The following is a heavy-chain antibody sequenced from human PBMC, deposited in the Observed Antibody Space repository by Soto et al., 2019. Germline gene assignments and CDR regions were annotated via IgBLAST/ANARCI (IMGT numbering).Heavy chain of an antibody. CDR1: GGTFSSYA. CDR2: IIPIFGTA. CDR3: ARELYSSGWREFDY. J-gene: IGHJ4*02. V-gene: IGHV1-69*06. Sequence: SVKVSCKASGGTFSSYAISWVRQAPGQGLEWMGGIIPIFGTANYAQKFQGRVTITADKSTSTAYMGLSSLRSEDTAVYYCARELYSSGWREFDYWGQGTLVTVSS. D-gene: IGHD6-19*01.